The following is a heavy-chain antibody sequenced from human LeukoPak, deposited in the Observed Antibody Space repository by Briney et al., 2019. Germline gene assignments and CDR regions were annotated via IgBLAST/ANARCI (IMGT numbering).Heavy chain of an antibody. J-gene: IGHJ4*02. CDR3: ARRAVYYDFWSGYGTYYFDY. CDR1: GGSISSYY. CDR2: IYYSGST. D-gene: IGHD3-3*01. Sequence: TSETLSLTCTVSGGSISSYYWSWIRQPPGKGLEWIGYIYYSGSTNYNPSLKSRVTISVDTSKNQFSLKLSSVTAADTAVYYCARRAVYYDFWSGYGTYYFDYWGQGTLVTVSS. V-gene: IGHV4-59*01.